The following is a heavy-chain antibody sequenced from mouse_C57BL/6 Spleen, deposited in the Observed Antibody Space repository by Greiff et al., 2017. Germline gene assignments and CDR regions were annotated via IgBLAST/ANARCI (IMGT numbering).Heavy chain of an antibody. CDR1: GYTFTSYW. J-gene: IGHJ4*01. CDR3: ARELRLLYDYYAMDY. CDR2: IYPGSGST. D-gene: IGHD3-2*02. Sequence: QVQLQQPGAELVKPGASVKMSCKASGYTFTSYWITWVKQRPGQGLEWIGDIYPGSGSTNYNEKFKSKATLTVDTSSSTAYMQLSSLTSEDSAVYYCARELRLLYDYYAMDYWGQGTSVTVSS. V-gene: IGHV1-55*01.